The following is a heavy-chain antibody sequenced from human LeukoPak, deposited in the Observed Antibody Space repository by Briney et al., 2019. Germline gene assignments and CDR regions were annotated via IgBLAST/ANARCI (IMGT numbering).Heavy chain of an antibody. V-gene: IGHV3-33*06. Sequence: GGSLRLSCAASGFTFSSYGMHWVRQAPGKGLEWVAVIWYDGSNKYYADSVKGRFTISRDNSKNTLYLRMNSLRAEDTAVYYCAKDMSAYYYDSSGSDYWGQGTLVTVSS. D-gene: IGHD3-22*01. J-gene: IGHJ4*02. CDR1: GFTFSSYG. CDR2: IWYDGSNK. CDR3: AKDMSAYYYDSSGSDY.